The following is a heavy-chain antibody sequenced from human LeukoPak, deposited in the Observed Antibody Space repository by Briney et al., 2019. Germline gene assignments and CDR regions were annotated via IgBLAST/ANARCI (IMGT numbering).Heavy chain of an antibody. CDR1: DFSITNAYY. V-gene: IGHV4-38-2*02. J-gene: IGHJ4*02. D-gene: IGHD6-19*01. CDR3: ARLITSGSYYFDF. Sequence: SETLSLTCSVSDFSITNAYYWCWIRQPPGRGLEYLGNIYHSGATYYNPSLKSRVTISVDTSRNHFSLKLSSVTAADTAFYYCARLITSGSYYFDFWGQGTLVTVSS. CDR2: IYHSGAT.